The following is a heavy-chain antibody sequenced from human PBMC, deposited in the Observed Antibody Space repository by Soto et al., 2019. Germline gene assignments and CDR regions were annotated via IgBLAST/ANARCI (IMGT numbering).Heavy chain of an antibody. CDR3: ARVFPLYYMDV. CDR2: INPSGGST. CDR1: GYTFTSYY. V-gene: IGHV1-46*01. J-gene: IGHJ6*03. Sequence: ASGYTFTSYYMHWVRQAPGQGLEWMGIINPSGGSTSYAQKLQGRVTMTTDTSTSTAYMELRSLRSDDTAVYYCARVFPLYYMDVWGKGTTVTVSS.